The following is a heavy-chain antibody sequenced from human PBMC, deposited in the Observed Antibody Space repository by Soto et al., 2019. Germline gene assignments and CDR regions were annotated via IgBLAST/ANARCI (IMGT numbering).Heavy chain of an antibody. J-gene: IGHJ3*02. CDR3: ARRPDAFDI. V-gene: IGHV3-23*01. Sequence: GGSLRLSSGGSGSTFTDFTMTWVRQAPGKGLEWVSAISGDGLSTYYAGSVKGRFTISRDNSKTTLYLQMNSLRAEDTAVYYCARRPDAFDIWGRGTMVTVSS. CDR2: ISGDGLST. CDR1: GSTFTDFT.